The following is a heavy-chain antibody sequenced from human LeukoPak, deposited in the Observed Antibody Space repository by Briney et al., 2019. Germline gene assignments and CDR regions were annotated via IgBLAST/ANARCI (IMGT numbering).Heavy chain of an antibody. D-gene: IGHD6-19*01. J-gene: IGHJ6*03. Sequence: ASVRVSCKASGYTFTSYDINWVRQATGQGLEWMGWMNPNSGNTGYAQKFQGRVTITRNTSISTAYMELSSLRSEDTAVYYCARAQQWLAPGDYYYYMDVWGKGTTVTVSS. CDR2: MNPNSGNT. CDR1: GYTFTSYD. CDR3: ARAQQWLAPGDYYYYMDV. V-gene: IGHV1-8*03.